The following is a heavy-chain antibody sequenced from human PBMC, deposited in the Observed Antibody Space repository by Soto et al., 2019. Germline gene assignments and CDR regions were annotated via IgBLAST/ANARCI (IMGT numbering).Heavy chain of an antibody. CDR2: IYYSGST. V-gene: IGHV4-59*08. J-gene: IGHJ6*02. CDR3: ASEYSSSSYYYYGMDV. CDR1: GGSISSYY. Sequence: PSETLSLTCTVSGGSISSYYWSWIRQPPGKGLEWIGYIYYSGSTNYNPSLKSRVTISVDTSKNQFSLKLSSVTAADTVVYYCASEYSSSSYYYYGMDVWGQGTTVTVSS. D-gene: IGHD6-6*01.